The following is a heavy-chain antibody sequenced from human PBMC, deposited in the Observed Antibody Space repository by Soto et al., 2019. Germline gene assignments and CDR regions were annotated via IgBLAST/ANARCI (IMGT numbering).Heavy chain of an antibody. Sequence: GGSLRLSCAASGFTFSSYGMHWVRQAPGKGLEWVAVISYDGSNKYYADSVKGRFTISRDNSKNTLYLQMNSLRAEDTAVYYCAKAADYARSYFDYWGQGTLVTVSS. CDR1: GFTFSSYG. D-gene: IGHD4-17*01. V-gene: IGHV3-30*18. CDR2: ISYDGSNK. J-gene: IGHJ4*02. CDR3: AKAADYARSYFDY.